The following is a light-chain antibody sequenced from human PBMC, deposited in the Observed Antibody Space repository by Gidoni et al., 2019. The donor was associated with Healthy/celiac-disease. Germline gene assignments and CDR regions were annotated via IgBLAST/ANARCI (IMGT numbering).Light chain of an antibody. CDR3: ATWVDRLNGLT. Sequence: QSVLTPPPSASGTPGQTITISWSESTSNIGSNPVNWYQHIPGASPKLLIYSNSQRPSGVPDRFSGSKSGTSASLAISDLQSEDEADYYCATWVDRLNGLTFGGGTKLTVL. V-gene: IGLV1-44*01. CDR2: SNS. J-gene: IGLJ2*01. CDR1: TSNIGSNP.